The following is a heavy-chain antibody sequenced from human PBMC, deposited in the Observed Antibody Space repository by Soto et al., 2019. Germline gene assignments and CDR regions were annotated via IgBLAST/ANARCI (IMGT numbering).Heavy chain of an antibody. CDR3: ARDGLSRGYDFWSGYGYYYYGMDV. CDR2: MNPNSGNT. Sequence: QVPLVQSGAEVKKPGASVKVSCKASGYTFTSYDINWVRQATGQGLEWMGWMNPNSGNTGYAQKFQGRVTMTRNTSISTAYMELSSLRSEDTAVYYCARDGLSRGYDFWSGYGYYYYGMDVWGQGTTVTVSS. CDR1: GYTFTSYD. J-gene: IGHJ6*02. D-gene: IGHD3-3*01. V-gene: IGHV1-8*01.